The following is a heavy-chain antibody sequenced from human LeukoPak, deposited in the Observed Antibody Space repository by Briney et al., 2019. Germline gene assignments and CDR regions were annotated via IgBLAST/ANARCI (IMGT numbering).Heavy chain of an antibody. V-gene: IGHV3-23*01. D-gene: IGHD6-6*01. CDR2: IGGSGGDT. Sequence: GGSLRLSCAASGFTFSSHAMTWVRQAPGKGLEWVSAIGGSGGDTYYADSVKGRFTISRDNSKNTLNLQMNSLRAEDSAVYYCAREEAVRRFGHDYWGQGMLVTVSP. CDR3: AREEAVRRFGHDY. CDR1: GFTFSSHA. J-gene: IGHJ4*02.